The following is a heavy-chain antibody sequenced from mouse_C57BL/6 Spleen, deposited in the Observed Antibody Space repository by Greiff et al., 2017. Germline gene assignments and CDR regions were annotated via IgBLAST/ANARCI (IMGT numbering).Heavy chain of an antibody. Sequence: DVQLQESGPELVKPGASVKIPCKASGYTFTDYNMDWVKQSHGKSLEWIGDINPNNGGTIYNQKFKGKATLTVDKSSSTAYMELRSLTSEDTAVYYCARRGDYGYFDVWGTGTTVTVSS. J-gene: IGHJ1*03. CDR3: ARRGDYGYFDV. CDR2: INPNNGGT. CDR1: GYTFTDYN. V-gene: IGHV1-18*01.